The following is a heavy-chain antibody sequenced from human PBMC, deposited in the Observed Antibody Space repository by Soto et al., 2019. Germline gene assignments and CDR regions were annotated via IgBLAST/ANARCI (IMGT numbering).Heavy chain of an antibody. CDR1: GFSFSSYA. CDR2: ISGSGGST. V-gene: IGHV3-23*01. CDR3: AKDQNYTNWGDYYYYGMDV. Sequence: PGGSLRLSCAASGFSFSSYAMSWARQAPGKGLEWASAISGSGGSTYYADSVKGRFTISRDNSKNTLYLQMNSLRAEDTAVYYCAKDQNYTNWGDYYYYGMDVWGQGTTVTVSS. D-gene: IGHD1-7*01. J-gene: IGHJ6*02.